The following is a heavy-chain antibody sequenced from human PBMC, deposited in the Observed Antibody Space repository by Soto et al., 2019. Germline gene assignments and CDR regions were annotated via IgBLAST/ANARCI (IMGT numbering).Heavy chain of an antibody. CDR1: ADPISTGCYR. Sequence: SESLSLTCDVSADPISTGCYRWGWIRQPPGKGLEWIGSIYYSGSTYYNPSLKSRVTISVDTSKNQFSLKLSSVTAADTAVYYCARATYYYYGMDVWGQGTTVTV. V-gene: IGHV4-39*01. J-gene: IGHJ6*02. CDR2: IYYSGST. CDR3: ARATYYYYGMDV.